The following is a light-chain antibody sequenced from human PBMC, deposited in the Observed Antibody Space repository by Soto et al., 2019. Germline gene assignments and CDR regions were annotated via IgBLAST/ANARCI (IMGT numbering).Light chain of an antibody. Sequence: EIAMTQSPGTLSLSPGQRATLSCKASQSVSSSSLAWYQQKPGQAPRLLIFGASSRATGIPDRFSGSGSGTDFTLTINRLEPEDFAVYYCQHYGNSRTFGQGTKVEIK. CDR1: QSVSSSS. CDR2: GAS. J-gene: IGKJ1*01. CDR3: QHYGNSRT. V-gene: IGKV3-20*01.